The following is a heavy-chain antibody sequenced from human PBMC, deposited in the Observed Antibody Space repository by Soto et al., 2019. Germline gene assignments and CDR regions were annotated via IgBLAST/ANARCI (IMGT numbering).Heavy chain of an antibody. J-gene: IGHJ6*02. Sequence: GGSLRLSCAASGFTFSSYAMSWVRQAPGKGLEWVSAISGSGGSTYYADSVKGRFTISRDNSKNTLYLQMNSLRAEDTAVYYCAKEPWFGEIRVEYYYYYGMDVWGQGTTVTVPS. CDR3: AKEPWFGEIRVEYYYYYGMDV. CDR2: ISGSGGST. V-gene: IGHV3-23*01. D-gene: IGHD3-10*01. CDR1: GFTFSSYA.